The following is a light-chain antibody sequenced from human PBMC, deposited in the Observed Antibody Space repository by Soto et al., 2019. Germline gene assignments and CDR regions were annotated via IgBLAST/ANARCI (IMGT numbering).Light chain of an antibody. CDR2: DVT. CDR1: SSDVGGFDY. V-gene: IGLV2-14*01. CDR3: GSITRSSTSV. J-gene: IGLJ1*01. Sequence: QSVLSQPASVSGSPGQSITISCTGTSSDVGGFDYVSWYQHQPGKAPKLIIYDVTKRPSGVSNRFSGSKSGNTASLTISGIQAEDEGDYYCGSITRSSTSVFGTGTQLTVL.